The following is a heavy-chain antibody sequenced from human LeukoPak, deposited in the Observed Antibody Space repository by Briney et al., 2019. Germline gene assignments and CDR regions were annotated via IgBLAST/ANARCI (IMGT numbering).Heavy chain of an antibody. CDR1: GDSVSGNSAA. CDR2: TYYRSKWYN. D-gene: IGHD3-3*01. V-gene: IGHV6-1*01. CDR3: AREPYYDFWSGYLNY. Sequence: SQTLSLTCAISGDSVSGNSAAWDWVRQSPSRGLEWLGRTYYRSKWYNDYAVSVKSRITINPDTSKTQFSLQLNSVTPEDTAVYYCAREPYYDFWSGYLNYWGQGTLVTVSS. J-gene: IGHJ4*02.